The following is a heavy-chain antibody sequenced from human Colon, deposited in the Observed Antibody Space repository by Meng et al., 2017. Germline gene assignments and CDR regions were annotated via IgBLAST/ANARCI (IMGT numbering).Heavy chain of an antibody. V-gene: IGHV4-61*01. CDR1: GGSVIRNSYH. Sequence: VLLKGSGPGLVRPSVALALTCTVCGGSVIRNSYHWSWIRQSPGKGLEWIGFIYYSGSNNYNPSLKSRVTISVDTSKNQFSLKVSSVTAADTAVYYCARDSGYDKNWFDPWGQGTLVTVSS. D-gene: IGHD5-12*01. J-gene: IGHJ5*02. CDR2: IYYSGSN. CDR3: ARDSGYDKNWFDP.